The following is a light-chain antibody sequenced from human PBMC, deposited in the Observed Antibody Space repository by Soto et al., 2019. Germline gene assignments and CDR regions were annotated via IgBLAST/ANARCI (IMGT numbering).Light chain of an antibody. CDR2: EVS. V-gene: IGLV2-8*01. CDR3: SSYAGSNTWV. Sequence: QSALTQPPSASGSPGQSVTISCTGTSSDVGGYNYVSWYQQHPGKAPKLMIYEVSKRPSGVPDRFSGSKSGNTASLTVSGLQAEDEADYYCSSYAGSNTWVLGGGTKVTVL. CDR1: SSDVGGYNY. J-gene: IGLJ3*02.